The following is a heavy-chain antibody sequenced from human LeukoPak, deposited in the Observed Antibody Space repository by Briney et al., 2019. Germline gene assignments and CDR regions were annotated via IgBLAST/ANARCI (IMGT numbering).Heavy chain of an antibody. CDR3: AFYYYYGMDV. Sequence: GGSLRLACAASGFTFSSYGMSWVRQAPGKGLEWVSSISGSSSYIYYADPVKGRFTISRDNAKKSLYLQMSSLRAEDTAVYYCAFYYYYGMDVWGQGTTVTVSS. V-gene: IGHV3-21*01. CDR2: ISGSSSYI. CDR1: GFTFSSYG. J-gene: IGHJ6*02.